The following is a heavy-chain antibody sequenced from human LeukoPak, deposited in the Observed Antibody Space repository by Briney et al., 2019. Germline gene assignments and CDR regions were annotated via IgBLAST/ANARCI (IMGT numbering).Heavy chain of an antibody. J-gene: IGHJ4*02. V-gene: IGHV5-10-1*01. CDR3: ARHGGGYPLYYFDY. CDR1: GYHFTRYW. Sequence: PGESLQIPCQGSGYHFTRYWISWVRQVPGKGLEWMGRIDPSDSYTNYSPSFQGHVTISADESISTAYLQWSSLKASDTAMYYCARHGGGYPLYYFDYWGQGTLVTVSS. D-gene: IGHD3-16*01. CDR2: IDPSDSYT.